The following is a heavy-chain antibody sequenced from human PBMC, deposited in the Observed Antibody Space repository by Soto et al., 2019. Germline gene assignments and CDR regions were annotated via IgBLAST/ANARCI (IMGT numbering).Heavy chain of an antibody. V-gene: IGHV3-30*09. D-gene: IGHD3-22*01. CDR2: ISYDGSNK. CDR3: ARDRSMIVVVPGY. CDR1: GFTFSSYA. Sequence: QVQLVESGGGVVQPGGSLRLSCAASGFTFSSYAMHWVRQAPGKGLEWVSFISYDGSNKFYADSVKGRVAISRDNSKNTVYLQLNSLRAEDMAVYYCARDRSMIVVVPGYWGQGTLVTVSS. J-gene: IGHJ4*02.